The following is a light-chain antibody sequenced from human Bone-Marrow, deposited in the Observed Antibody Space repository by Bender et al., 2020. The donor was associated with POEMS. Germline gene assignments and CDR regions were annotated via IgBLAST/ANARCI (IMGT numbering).Light chain of an antibody. CDR1: SNDVGSYNV. V-gene: IGLV2-23*01. CDR2: EDT. J-gene: IGLJ3*02. CDR3: CSYAESPQRV. Sequence: QSALTQPPSASGSPGQSVTISCTGTSNDVGSYNVISWYQQHPGKAPKLLIFEDTERPSGVSDRFSGSKSGNTASLTISGLQTEDEADYYCCSYAESPQRVFGGGTKLTVL.